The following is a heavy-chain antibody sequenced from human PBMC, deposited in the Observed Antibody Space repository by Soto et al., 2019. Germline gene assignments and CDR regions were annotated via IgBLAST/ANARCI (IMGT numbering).Heavy chain of an antibody. CDR3: ARGGSGSYTGYFDY. J-gene: IGHJ4*02. V-gene: IGHV3-30-3*01. CDR1: GFTFSSYA. Sequence: QVQLVESGGGVVQPGRSLRLSCAASGFTFSSYAMHWVRQAPGKGLEWVAVISYDGSNKYYAASVKGRFTISRDNSKNTLYLQMNSLRAEDTAVYYCARGGSGSYTGYFDYWGQGTLVTVSS. CDR2: ISYDGSNK. D-gene: IGHD1-26*01.